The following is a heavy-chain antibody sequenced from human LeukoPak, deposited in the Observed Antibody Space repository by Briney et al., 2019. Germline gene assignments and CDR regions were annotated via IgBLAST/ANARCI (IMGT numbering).Heavy chain of an antibody. V-gene: IGHV3-21*01. D-gene: IGHD3-10*01. CDR2: ISSSGSYI. Sequence: GGSLRLSCAASGFTFSSYSMNWVRQAPGKGLEWVSSISSSGSYIYYADSVKGRFTISRDNAKNSPYLQMNSLRAEDTAVYYCARDRITMVRRFDYWGQGTLVTVSS. CDR1: GFTFSSYS. J-gene: IGHJ4*02. CDR3: ARDRITMVRRFDY.